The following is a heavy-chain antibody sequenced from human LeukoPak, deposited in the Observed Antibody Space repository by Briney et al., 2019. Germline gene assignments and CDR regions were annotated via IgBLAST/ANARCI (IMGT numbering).Heavy chain of an antibody. CDR2: ISYDGSNK. CDR1: GFTFSSYG. D-gene: IGHD6-19*01. V-gene: IGHV3-30*18. Sequence: GGSLRLPCAASGFTFSSYGMHWVRQAPGKGLEWVAVISYDGSNKYYADSVKGRFTISRDNSKNTLYLQMNSLRAEDTAVYYCAKDPGYSSGWYFDYWGQGTLVTVSS. CDR3: AKDPGYSSGWYFDY. J-gene: IGHJ4*02.